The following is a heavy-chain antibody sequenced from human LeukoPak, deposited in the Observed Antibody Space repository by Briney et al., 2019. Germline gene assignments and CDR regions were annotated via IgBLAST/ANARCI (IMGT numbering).Heavy chain of an antibody. CDR2: TYYRSKWYN. J-gene: IGHJ4*02. V-gene: IGHV6-1*01. Sequence: PSQTLSLTCAISGDSVPSNSAAWNWIRQSPSRGLEWLGRTYYRSKWYNDYAVSVKSRITINPDTSKNQFSLQLNSVTPEDTAVYYCAEVILPSYDYVWGSYRYFAYWGQGTLVTVSS. D-gene: IGHD3-16*02. CDR3: AEVILPSYDYVWGSYRYFAY. CDR1: GDSVPSNSAA.